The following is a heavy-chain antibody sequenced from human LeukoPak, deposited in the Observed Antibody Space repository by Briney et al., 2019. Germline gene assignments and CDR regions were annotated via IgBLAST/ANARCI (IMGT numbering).Heavy chain of an antibody. Sequence: PSQTLSLTCTVSGGSISSGDYYWSWIRQPPGKGLEWIGYIYYSGSTYYNPSLKSRVTISVDTSKNQFSLKLSSVTAADTAVYYCARGGELDCTNGVCHNWFDPWGQGTLVTVSS. CDR1: GGSISSGDYY. J-gene: IGHJ5*02. CDR2: IYYSGST. V-gene: IGHV4-30-4*01. D-gene: IGHD2-8*01. CDR3: ARGGELDCTNGVCHNWFDP.